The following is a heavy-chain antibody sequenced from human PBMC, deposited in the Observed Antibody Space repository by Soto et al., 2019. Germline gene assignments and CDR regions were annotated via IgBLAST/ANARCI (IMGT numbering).Heavy chain of an antibody. CDR3: ARSFTNTSQPNWFDP. CDR2: THYGGTT. D-gene: IGHD2-2*01. J-gene: IGHJ5*02. V-gene: IGHV4-39*02. Sequence: PSETLSLTCTVSDESISRDNYYWGWIRQPPGKGLEWIGSTHYGGTTYLNPSLKSRVTISVDTSKNHFSLDLSSVTAADTALYFCARSFTNTSQPNWFDPWGQGALVT. CDR1: DESISRDNYY.